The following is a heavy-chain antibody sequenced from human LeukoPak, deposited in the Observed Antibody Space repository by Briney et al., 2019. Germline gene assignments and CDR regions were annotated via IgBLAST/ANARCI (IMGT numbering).Heavy chain of an antibody. CDR2: IYSGGST. V-gene: IGHV3-53*01. J-gene: IGHJ3*02. CDR1: VLTVSSNY. CDR3: ARCPMGAFDI. D-gene: IGHD3-10*01. Sequence: PGGSLRLSCAASVLTVSSNYMSWVRQAPGKGLEWVSVIYSGGSTYDADSVKGRFTISRDNSKNTLYLQMNSLRAEDTVVYYCARCPMGAFDIWGQGTMVTVSS.